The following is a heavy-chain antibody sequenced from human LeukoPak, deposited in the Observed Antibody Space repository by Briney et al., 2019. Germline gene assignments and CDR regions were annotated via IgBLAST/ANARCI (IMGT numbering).Heavy chain of an antibody. CDR3: ARERQQLLHGSANFDY. CDR1: GGTFSSYA. D-gene: IGHD6-13*01. V-gene: IGHV1-69*04. Sequence: GASVKVSCKASGGTFSSYAISWVRQAPGQGLEWMGNIIPILGIANYAQKFQGRVTITADKSTSTAYMELSSLRSEDTAVYYCARERQQLLHGSANFDYWGQGTLVTVSS. CDR2: IIPILGIA. J-gene: IGHJ4*02.